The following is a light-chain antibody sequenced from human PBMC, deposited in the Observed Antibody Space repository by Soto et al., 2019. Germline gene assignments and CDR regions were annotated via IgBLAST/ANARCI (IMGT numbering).Light chain of an antibody. J-gene: IGLJ2*01. Sequence: QSVLTQPASVSGSPGQSITISCTGTSSDIGGYNYVSWYQQHPGKAPQVVIYDVSNRPSGVSNRFSGSKSGNTASLTISGLQAEDEAHYYCSSYTSTTTLVFGGGTKLTVL. CDR3: SSYTSTTTLV. CDR2: DVS. CDR1: SSDIGGYNY. V-gene: IGLV2-14*03.